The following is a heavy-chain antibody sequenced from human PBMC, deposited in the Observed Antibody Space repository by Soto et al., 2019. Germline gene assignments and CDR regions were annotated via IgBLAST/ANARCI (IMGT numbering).Heavy chain of an antibody. D-gene: IGHD3-10*01. CDR3: ARDPLWFGDIYYDYGMDV. V-gene: IGHV1-18*01. CDR2: ISAYNGNT. J-gene: IGHJ6*02. Sequence: QVQLVQSGAEVKKPGSSVKVSCKASGGTFSSYGISWVRQAPGQGLEWMGWISAYNGNTNYAQKLQGRVTMTTDTSTSTAYMELRSLRSDDTSRYYCARDPLWFGDIYYDYGMDVRGQGTTVTVSS. CDR1: GGTFSSYG.